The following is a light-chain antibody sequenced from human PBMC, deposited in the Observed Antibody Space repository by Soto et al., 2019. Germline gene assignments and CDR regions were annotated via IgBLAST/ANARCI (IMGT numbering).Light chain of an antibody. Sequence: DIQMTQSPSTLSASVVDRVTITCRASQRISTWLAWYQQKPGKAPKLLIYDASNLESGVPSRFSGSGSGTEFTLTISSPQPDDIATYYCQQYNIYPWTFGQGTKVDIK. V-gene: IGKV1-5*01. CDR1: QRISTW. J-gene: IGKJ1*01. CDR3: QQYNIYPWT. CDR2: DAS.